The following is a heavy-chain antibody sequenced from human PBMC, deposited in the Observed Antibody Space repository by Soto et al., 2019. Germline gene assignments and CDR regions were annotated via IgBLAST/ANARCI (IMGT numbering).Heavy chain of an antibody. CDR3: ASLDNVNRYSSGWYPGAGGDY. V-gene: IGHV3-48*01. Sequence: GGSLRLSCAASGFTFSSYSMNWVRQAPGKGLEWVSYISSSSSTIYYADSVKGRFTISRDNAKNSLYLQMNSLRAEDTAVYYCASLDNVNRYSSGWYPGAGGDYWGQGTLVTVSS. D-gene: IGHD6-19*01. CDR2: ISSSSSTI. J-gene: IGHJ4*02. CDR1: GFTFSSYS.